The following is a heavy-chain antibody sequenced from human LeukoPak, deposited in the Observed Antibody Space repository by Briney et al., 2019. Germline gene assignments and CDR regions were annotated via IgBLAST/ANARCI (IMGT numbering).Heavy chain of an antibody. CDR3: ARSGSWTLDY. CDR2: IYYSGST. CDR1: GGSISSGGYY. J-gene: IGHJ4*02. V-gene: IGHV4-31*03. Sequence: SETLSLTCTVSGGSISSGGYYWSWIRQHPGKGLEWIGYIYYSGSTYYNPSLKSRVTISVDTSKNQFSLKLSSVTAADTAVYYCARSGSWTLDYWGQGTLVTVSS. D-gene: IGHD2-15*01.